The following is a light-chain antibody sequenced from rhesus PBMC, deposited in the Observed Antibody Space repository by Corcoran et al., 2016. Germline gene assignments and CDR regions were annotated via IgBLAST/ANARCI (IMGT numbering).Light chain of an antibody. J-gene: IGLJ1*01. V-gene: IGLV2-19*02. CDR1: SSDIGYYNT. CDR2: EVS. Sequence: QAAPTQSPSVSGSAGQSVTIFCTGTSSDIGYYNTVSWYQQHPGKAPKLIIYEVSKRPSGVSDLFSGSKSGNTASLTISGLKAEDEAYDDCNSYAGIGTYIFGTGTRLAVL. CDR3: NSYAGIGTYI.